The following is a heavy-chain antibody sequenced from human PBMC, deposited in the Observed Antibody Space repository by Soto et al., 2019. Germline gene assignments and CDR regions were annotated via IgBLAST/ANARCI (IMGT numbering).Heavy chain of an antibody. Sequence: EVQLVESGGGLVQPGGSLRLSCAASGFTFSSYSMNWVRQAPGKGLEWVSYISSSSSTIYYADSVKGRFTISRDNAKNSLYLQMNSLRDEDTAVYYCARDDPPLGYGSGGSYYLTPLGGQGTLVTVSS. D-gene: IGHD2-15*01. CDR2: ISSSSSTI. V-gene: IGHV3-48*02. CDR3: ARDDPPLGYGSGGSYYLTPL. CDR1: GFTFSSYS. J-gene: IGHJ4*02.